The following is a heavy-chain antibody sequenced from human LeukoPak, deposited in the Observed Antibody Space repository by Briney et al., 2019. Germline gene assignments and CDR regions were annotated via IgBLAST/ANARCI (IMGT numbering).Heavy chain of an antibody. CDR3: ARVFQFYSNGFDI. V-gene: IGHV3-7*03. Sequence: GGSLRLSCAASGFTPSIYWMTWVRQAPGKGLEWVANIKQDGSEKYYVDSVKGRFTISRDNAKSSLYLQMNSLRAEDTAVYYCARVFQFYSNGFDIWGPGTMVTVSS. CDR2: IKQDGSEK. CDR1: GFTPSIYW. D-gene: IGHD2-15*01. J-gene: IGHJ3*02.